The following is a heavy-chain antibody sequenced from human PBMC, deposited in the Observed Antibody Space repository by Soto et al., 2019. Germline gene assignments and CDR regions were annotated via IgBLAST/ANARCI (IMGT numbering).Heavy chain of an antibody. CDR3: ARVPITMIVVGIPTYFDY. CDR2: IIPIFGTA. V-gene: IGHV1-69*13. CDR1: GGTFSSCA. Sequence: SVKVSCKASGGTFSSCAISWVRQAPGQGLEWMGGIIPIFGTANYAQKFQGRVTITADESTSTAYMELSSLRSEDTAVYYCARVPITMIVVGIPTYFDYWGQGTLVTVSS. D-gene: IGHD3-22*01. J-gene: IGHJ4*02.